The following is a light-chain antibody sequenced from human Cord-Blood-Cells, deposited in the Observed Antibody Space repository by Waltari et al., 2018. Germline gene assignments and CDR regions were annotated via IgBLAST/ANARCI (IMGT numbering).Light chain of an antibody. CDR1: QSVSRSY. CDR2: GAS. CDR3: QQYGSSRT. V-gene: IGKV3-20*01. Sequence: EIVLTQSPGTLSLSPGERATLSCRASQSVSRSYLAWYQQKPGQAARLLIYGASSRATGIPDRFSGSGSGTDFALTVSRLEPEDFAVYYCQQYGSSRTFGQGTKVEIK. J-gene: IGKJ1*01.